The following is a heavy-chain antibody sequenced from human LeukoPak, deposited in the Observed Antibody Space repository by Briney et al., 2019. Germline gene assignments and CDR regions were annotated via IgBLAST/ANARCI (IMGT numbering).Heavy chain of an antibody. CDR1: GGTFSSYA. V-gene: IGHV1-69*13. CDR2: IIPIFGTA. J-gene: IGHJ3*02. Sequence: GASVKVSCKASGGTFSSYAISWVRQAPGQGREWMGGIIPIFGTANYAQKFQGRVTITADESTSTAYMELSSLRSEDTAVYYCARVSDSSSSRGAFDIWGQGTMVTVSS. D-gene: IGHD6-6*01. CDR3: ARVSDSSSSRGAFDI.